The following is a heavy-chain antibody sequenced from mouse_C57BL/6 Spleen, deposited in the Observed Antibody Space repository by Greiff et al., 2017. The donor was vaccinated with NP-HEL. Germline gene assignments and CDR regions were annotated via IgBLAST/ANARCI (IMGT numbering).Heavy chain of an antibody. CDR1: GYTFTDYN. CDR2: INPNNGGT. Sequence: EVQLQQSGTELVKPGASVKIPCKASGYTFTDYNMDWVKQSHGKSLEWIGDINPNNGGTIYNQKLQGKATLTVDKSSSTAYMELRSLTSEDTAVYYCARGLYDGYAMDYWGQGTSVTVSS. V-gene: IGHV1-18*01. D-gene: IGHD2-3*01. CDR3: ARGLYDGYAMDY. J-gene: IGHJ4*01.